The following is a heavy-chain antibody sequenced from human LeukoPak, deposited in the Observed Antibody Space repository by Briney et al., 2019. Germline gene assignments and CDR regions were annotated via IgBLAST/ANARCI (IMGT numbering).Heavy chain of an antibody. CDR3: ARGPPRGKYYYMDV. J-gene: IGHJ6*03. CDR2: IGTAGDT. CDR1: GFTFSSFD. D-gene: IGHD1-1*01. V-gene: IGHV3-13*01. Sequence: GGSLRLSCAASGFTFSSFDMHWVRHPTGEGLEWVSTIGTAGDTYYPGSVEGRFTLSRDIAKNSLYLQMNSLTAGDTAVYYCARGPPRGKYYYMDVWGKGTTVTVSS.